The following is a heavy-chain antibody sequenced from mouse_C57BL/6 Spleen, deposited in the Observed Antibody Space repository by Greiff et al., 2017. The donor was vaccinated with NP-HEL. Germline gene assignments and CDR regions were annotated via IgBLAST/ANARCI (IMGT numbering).Heavy chain of an antibody. CDR1: GYTFTSYW. Sequence: VQLQQPGAELVRPGTSVKLSCKASGYTFTSYWMHWVKQRPGQGLEWIGVIDPSDSYTNYNQKFKGKATLTVDTSSSTAYMQLSSLTSEDSAVYYCARRDPSDAMDYWGQGTSVTVSS. J-gene: IGHJ4*01. CDR3: ARRDPSDAMDY. D-gene: IGHD3-3*01. V-gene: IGHV1-59*01. CDR2: IDPSDSYT.